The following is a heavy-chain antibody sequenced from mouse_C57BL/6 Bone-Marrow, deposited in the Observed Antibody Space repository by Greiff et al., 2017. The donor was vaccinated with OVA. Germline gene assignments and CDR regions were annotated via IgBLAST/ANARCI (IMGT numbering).Heavy chain of an antibody. CDR1: GYTFTDYE. Sequence: VQLQQSGAELVRPGASVTLSCKASGYTFTDYEMHWVKQTPVHGLEWIGAIDPETGGTAYNQKFKGKAILTADKSSSTAYRELLSLTSEDSAVYYCTRGYSNYYAMDYWGQGTSVTVSS. CDR2: IDPETGGT. CDR3: TRGYSNYYAMDY. D-gene: IGHD2-5*01. V-gene: IGHV1-15*01. J-gene: IGHJ4*01.